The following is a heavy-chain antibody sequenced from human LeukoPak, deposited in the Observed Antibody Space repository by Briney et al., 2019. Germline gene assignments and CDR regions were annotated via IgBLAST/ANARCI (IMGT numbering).Heavy chain of an antibody. D-gene: IGHD1-26*01. CDR1: GFTFNRDW. Sequence: PGGSLRLSCTASGFTFNRDWTAWVRQAPGKGLEWVANIKEDGSEKNYVDSVKGRFTISRDNAENSVYLQMNDLRAEDTAVYYCAKGGIGGGYSAFDIWGQGTMVTVSS. CDR3: AKGGIGGGYSAFDI. CDR2: IKEDGSEK. V-gene: IGHV3-7*01. J-gene: IGHJ3*02.